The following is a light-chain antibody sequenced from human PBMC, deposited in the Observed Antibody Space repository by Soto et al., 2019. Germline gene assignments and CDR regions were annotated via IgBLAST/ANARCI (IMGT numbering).Light chain of an antibody. J-gene: IGKJ1*01. V-gene: IGKV3-20*01. Sequence: EIVLTQSPGTLSLSPGERATLSCRASQSLTNSYLAWYQQKPGQAPRLLIFGASSRVTGIPARFSGSGSGTDFTLTISRLEPEDFAVYYCQHSAASPWTFGQGTMVEIK. CDR1: QSLTNSY. CDR2: GAS. CDR3: QHSAASPWT.